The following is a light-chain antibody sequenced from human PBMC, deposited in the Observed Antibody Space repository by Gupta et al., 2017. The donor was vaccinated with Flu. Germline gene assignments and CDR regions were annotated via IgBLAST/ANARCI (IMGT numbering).Light chain of an antibody. V-gene: IGLV1-44*01. CDR3: EAWDDSLTGNYV. CDR1: SSNIGSSA. Sequence: VSISCSGSSSNIGSSAVHCYLHVPGTAPSLLIYGNSRRRSGAPARFSGSKSGASASLAISGLQSEEEATYYCEAWDDSLTGNYVFGSGTAVTVL. J-gene: IGLJ1*01. CDR2: GNS.